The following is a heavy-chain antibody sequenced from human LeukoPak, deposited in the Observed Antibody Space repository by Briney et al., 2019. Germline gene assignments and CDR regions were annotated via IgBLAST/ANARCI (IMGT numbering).Heavy chain of an antibody. V-gene: IGHV3-64*01. J-gene: IGHJ4*02. CDR3: ARGASIVVRCSDY. Sequence: EPGGSLILSCAASGFTFSSYAMHWVRQAPGKGLECVSAISSNGGSTSYANSVKGRFTISRDNSKNTLYLQMGSLRAEDMAVYYCARGASIVVRCSDYWGQGTLVTVSS. D-gene: IGHD6-6*01. CDR2: ISSNGGST. CDR1: GFTFSSYA.